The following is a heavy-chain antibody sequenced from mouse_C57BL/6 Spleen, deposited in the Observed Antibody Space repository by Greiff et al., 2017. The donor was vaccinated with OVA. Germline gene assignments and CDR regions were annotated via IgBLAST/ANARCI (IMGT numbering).Heavy chain of an antibody. CDR3: ARGDDYDAAMDY. D-gene: IGHD2-4*01. J-gene: IGHJ4*01. CDR1: GYSITSGYY. V-gene: IGHV3-6*01. Sequence: EVKVEESGPGLVKPSQSLSLTCSVTGYSITSGYYWNWIRQFPGNKLEWMGYISYDGSNNYNPSLKNRISITRDTSKNQFFLKLNSVTTEDTATYYCARGDDYDAAMDYWGQGTSVTVSS. CDR2: ISYDGSN.